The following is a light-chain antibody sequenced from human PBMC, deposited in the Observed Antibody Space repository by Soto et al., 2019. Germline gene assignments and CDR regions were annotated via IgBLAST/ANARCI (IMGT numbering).Light chain of an antibody. CDR1: SSDVGSYNY. J-gene: IGLJ1*01. CDR3: SSYAGSNNKV. CDR2: EVT. V-gene: IGLV2-8*01. Sequence: SVLNQPPSASGSPGQSVTISCTGTSSDVGSYNYVSWYQQHPGKAPKLMIYEVTKRPSGVPDRFSGSKSGNTASLTVSGLQADDEADYYCSSYAGSNNKVFGTGTKVTVL.